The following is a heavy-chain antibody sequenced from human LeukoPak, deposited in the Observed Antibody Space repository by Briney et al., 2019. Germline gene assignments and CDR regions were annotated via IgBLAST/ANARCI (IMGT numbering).Heavy chain of an antibody. CDR2: IIPILGIA. CDR3: ARDRRDTVVVLVS. CDR1: GGTFSSYA. J-gene: IGHJ5*02. D-gene: IGHD2-2*01. V-gene: IGHV1-69*04. Sequence: GASVKVSCKASGGTFSSYAISWVRQAPGQGLEWMGRIIPILGIANYAQKFQGRVTITADKSTSTAYMELSSLRSEDTAVYYCARDRRDTVVVLVSWGQGTLVTVSS.